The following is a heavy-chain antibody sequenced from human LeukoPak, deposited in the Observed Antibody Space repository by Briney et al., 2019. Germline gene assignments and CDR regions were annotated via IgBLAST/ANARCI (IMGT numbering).Heavy chain of an antibody. V-gene: IGHV1-46*01. CDR2: INPSGGST. CDR1: GYTFTSYY. Sequence: ASVMVSCKASGYTFTSYYIHWVRQAPGQGLEWVGIINPSGGSTSYAQKFQGRVTMTRDTSTSTVYMELSSLRSDDTAVYYCARSRTMSDYWGQGTLVTVSS. J-gene: IGHJ4*02. D-gene: IGHD5-24*01. CDR3: ARSRTMSDY.